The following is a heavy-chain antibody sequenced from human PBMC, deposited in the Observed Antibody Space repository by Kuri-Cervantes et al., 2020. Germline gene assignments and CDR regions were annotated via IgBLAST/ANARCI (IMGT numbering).Heavy chain of an antibody. CDR2: IRLDGSNK. J-gene: IGHJ3*02. Sequence: GGSLRLSCAASGFTFINYGLHWVRQAPGKGLEWVAFIRLDGSNKHYADSVKGRFTISRDNSKNALFLQMNSLRAEDTAVYYCARLAAAEPFDIWGQGTRVTVSS. V-gene: IGHV3-30*02. CDR1: GFTFINYG. D-gene: IGHD6-25*01. CDR3: ARLAAAEPFDI.